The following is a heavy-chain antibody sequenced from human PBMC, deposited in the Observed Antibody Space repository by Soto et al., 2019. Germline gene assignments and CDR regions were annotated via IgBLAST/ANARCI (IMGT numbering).Heavy chain of an antibody. CDR1: GSTFRSSA. CDR3: AKADGQQWLLPHLES. V-gene: IGHV3-23*01. Sequence: GGSLRLSCEASGSTFRSSAMGWVRQAPGKGLEWVSGISCCEGTTSYAESVRGRFIISRDDSKNTLYLQMNSLRGEDTALYYCAKADGQQWLLPHLESWGQGDLVTVSS. CDR2: ISCCEGTT. J-gene: IGHJ5*01. D-gene: IGHD6-19*01.